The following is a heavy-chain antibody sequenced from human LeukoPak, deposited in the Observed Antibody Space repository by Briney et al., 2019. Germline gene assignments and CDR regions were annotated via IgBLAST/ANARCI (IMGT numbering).Heavy chain of an antibody. CDR3: ARREVYVVVAAHFDY. D-gene: IGHD2-15*01. V-gene: IGHV4-39*07. CDR2: IYYSGTT. J-gene: IGHJ4*02. Sequence: PSETLSLTCSVPGGSITSTSYYWGWIRQPPGKGLEWIGSIYYSGTTYNNPSLKTRVTMSVDTSKNQFSLKMSSVTAADTAVYYCARREVYVVVAAHFDYWGQGTLVTVSS. CDR1: GGSITSTSYY.